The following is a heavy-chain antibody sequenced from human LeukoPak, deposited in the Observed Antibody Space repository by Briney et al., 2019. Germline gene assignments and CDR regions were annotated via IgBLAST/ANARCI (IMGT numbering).Heavy chain of an antibody. V-gene: IGHV4-38-2*01. CDR1: GYSISSGYY. D-gene: IGHD6-6*01. Sequence: SETLPLTCAVSGYSISSGYYWGWIRQPPGKGLEWIGSIYHSGGTYYNPSLKSRVTISVDTSKNQFSLKLSSVTAADTAVYYCARPYSSSSEWYFDLWGRGTLVTVSS. CDR2: IYHSGGT. CDR3: ARPYSSSSEWYFDL. J-gene: IGHJ2*01.